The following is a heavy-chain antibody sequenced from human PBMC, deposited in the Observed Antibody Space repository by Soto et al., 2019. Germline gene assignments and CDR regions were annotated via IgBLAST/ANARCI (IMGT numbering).Heavy chain of an antibody. CDR3: AREASSSWDYYFAY. D-gene: IGHD6-13*01. CDR1: GGSISSYY. CDR2: IYYSGCT. J-gene: IGHJ4*02. Sequence: QVQLQESGPGLVKPSETLSLTCTVSGGSISSYYWSWIRQPPGKGLEWIGYIYYSGCTNYNPSLTTRATRAVDTSKDQCSLKLSSVTAADTAVYYCAREASSSWDYYFAYWGQGTLVTVSS. V-gene: IGHV4-59*01.